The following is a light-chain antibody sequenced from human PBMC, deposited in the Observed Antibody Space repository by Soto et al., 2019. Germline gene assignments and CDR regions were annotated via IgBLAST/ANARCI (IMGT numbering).Light chain of an antibody. CDR2: AAS. V-gene: IGKV1-27*01. CDR3: QQYYSYPLT. Sequence: DIQMSQSPSSLSASIGDRVTITCRASQGINTYLAWYQQKPGKVPKLLIYAASTLQSGVPSRFSGSGSGTDFTLTISCLQSEDFATYYCQQYYSYPLTFGQRTRLEI. J-gene: IGKJ5*01. CDR1: QGINTY.